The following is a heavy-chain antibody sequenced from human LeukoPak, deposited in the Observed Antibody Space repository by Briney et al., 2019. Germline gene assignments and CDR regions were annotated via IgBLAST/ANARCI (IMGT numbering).Heavy chain of an antibody. CDR2: MNPNSGNT. D-gene: IGHD2-2*01. Sequence: ASVKVSCKASGYTFTSYDINWVRQATGQGLEWMGWMNPNSGNTGYAQKFQGRVTMTRNTSISTAYMELSSLRSEDTAVYYCARNTGYCSSTSCYDWFDPWGQGTLVTVSS. CDR3: ARNTGYCSSTSCYDWFDP. CDR1: GYTFTSYD. J-gene: IGHJ5*02. V-gene: IGHV1-8*01.